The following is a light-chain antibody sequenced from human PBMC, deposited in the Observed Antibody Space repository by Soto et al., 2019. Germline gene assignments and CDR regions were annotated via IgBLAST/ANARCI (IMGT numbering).Light chain of an antibody. CDR1: SSDVGSYNL. CDR2: EDS. J-gene: IGLJ1*01. V-gene: IGLV2-23*01. CDR3: CSYAGSRV. Sequence: QSALTQPASVSASPGQSITISCTGPSSDVGSYNLVSWYQQHPGKAPKLMIYEDSKRPSVVSNRFSGSKSGNTAYLTISGLKAEDEADYYCCSYAGSRVFGTGTKVTVL.